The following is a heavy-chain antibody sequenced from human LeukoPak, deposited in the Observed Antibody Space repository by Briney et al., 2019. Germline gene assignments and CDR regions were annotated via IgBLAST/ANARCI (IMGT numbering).Heavy chain of an antibody. Sequence: GASVKVSCKASGYSFPNYGISWVRQAPGQGLEWMGIINPSGGSTSYAQKFQGRVTMTRDMSTSTVYMELSSLRSEDTAVYYCARAKGYYDSSVNYFDYWGQGTLVAVSS. CDR1: GYSFPNYG. D-gene: IGHD3-22*01. V-gene: IGHV1-46*01. J-gene: IGHJ4*02. CDR2: INPSGGST. CDR3: ARAKGYYDSSVNYFDY.